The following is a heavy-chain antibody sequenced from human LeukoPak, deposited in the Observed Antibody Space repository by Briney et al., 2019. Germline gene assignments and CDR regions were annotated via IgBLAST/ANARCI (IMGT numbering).Heavy chain of an antibody. J-gene: IGHJ4*02. CDR1: GFTFSSHW. Sequence: GGSLRLSCAASGFTFSSHWMTWVRQAPGKGLEWVANIKEDGSEKYYVDSVKGRFTISRDNAKNSLLLQMSSLRAEDTAVYYCARARIDYWGQGTQVTVSS. CDR3: ARARIDY. CDR2: IKEDGSEK. V-gene: IGHV3-7*04. D-gene: IGHD1-14*01.